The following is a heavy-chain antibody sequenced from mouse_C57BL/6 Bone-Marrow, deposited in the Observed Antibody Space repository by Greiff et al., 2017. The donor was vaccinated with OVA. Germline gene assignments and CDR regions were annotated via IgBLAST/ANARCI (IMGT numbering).Heavy chain of an antibody. CDR1: GYTFTDYY. Sequence: EVQLQQSGPELVKPGASVKISCKASGYTFTDYYMNWVKQSHGKSLEWIGDINPNNGGTSYNQKFKGKATLPVDKSSSTAYMELRSLTSEDSAVYYCARRWTDYFDYWGQGTTLTVSS. CDR2: INPNNGGT. CDR3: ARRWTDYFDY. J-gene: IGHJ2*01. D-gene: IGHD1-1*02. V-gene: IGHV1-26*01.